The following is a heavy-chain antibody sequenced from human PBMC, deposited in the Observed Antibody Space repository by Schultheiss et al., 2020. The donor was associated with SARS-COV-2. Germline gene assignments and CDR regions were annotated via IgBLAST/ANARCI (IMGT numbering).Heavy chain of an antibody. V-gene: IGHV6-1*01. CDR3: AKARGGTASRLYCSGGSCYFDY. D-gene: IGHD2-15*01. Sequence: SQTLSLTCAISGDSVSSNSAAWNWIRQSPSRGLEWLGRTYYRSKWYNDYAVSVKSRITINPDTSKNQFSLQLNSVTPEDTAVYYCAKARGGTASRLYCSGGSCYFDYWGQGTLVTVSS. J-gene: IGHJ4*02. CDR2: TYYRSKWYN. CDR1: GDSVSSNSAA.